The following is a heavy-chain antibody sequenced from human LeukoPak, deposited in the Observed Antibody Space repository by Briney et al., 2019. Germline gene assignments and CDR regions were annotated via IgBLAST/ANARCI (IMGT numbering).Heavy chain of an antibody. V-gene: IGHV3-23*01. CDR3: AKDREYSSSLFDY. D-gene: IGHD6-13*01. J-gene: IGHJ4*02. CDR2: ISGSGGNT. Sequence: GGSLRLSCAASGFTFSSYAMSWVRQAPGKGLEWVSAISGSGGNTYYADSVKGRFTISRDNSKNTLYLQMNSLRAEDTAVYYCAKDREYSSSLFDYWGQGTLVTVSS. CDR1: GFTFSSYA.